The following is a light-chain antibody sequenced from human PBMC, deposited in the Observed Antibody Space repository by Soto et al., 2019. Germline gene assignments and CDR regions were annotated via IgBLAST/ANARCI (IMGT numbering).Light chain of an antibody. CDR2: TTN. Sequence: QTVVTQEPSLTVSPGGTVTLTCASSTGAVTSGNYPSWFQQKPGQAPRTLIYTTNNKHFWTPARFSGSLLGGKAALTLSGVQPEDEADYYCLLYYGGAQLVFGGGTQLTVL. J-gene: IGLJ3*02. CDR3: LLYYGGAQLV. V-gene: IGLV7-43*01. CDR1: TGAVTSGNY.